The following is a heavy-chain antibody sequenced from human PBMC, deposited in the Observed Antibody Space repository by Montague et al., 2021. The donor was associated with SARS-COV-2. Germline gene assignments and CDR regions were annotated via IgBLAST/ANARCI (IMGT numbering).Heavy chain of an antibody. D-gene: IGHD2-15*01. CDR2: IYHSGNT. CDR1: GGSISGYY. V-gene: IGHV4-59*01. CDR3: ARAQNICFIANCVNYFDL. Sequence: SETLSLTCSVSGGSISGYYWSWIRQPPGKGLEWIGYIYHSGNTKYNPTLKSRVSISVDTSKNHFSLRLSAVTAADTARYYCARAQNICFIANCVNYFDLWGLGALVTVSS. J-gene: IGHJ4*02.